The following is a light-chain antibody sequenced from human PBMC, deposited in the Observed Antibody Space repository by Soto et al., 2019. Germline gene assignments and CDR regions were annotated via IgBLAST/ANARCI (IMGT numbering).Light chain of an antibody. Sequence: QFPATLSVSPGERATLSCRASHSVSSNLAWYQQKPGQAPRLLIYGASTRATGVPARFSGSGSGTEFTLTISSLQSEDFAVYYCQHYNNWPYTFGQGTKLEIK. V-gene: IGKV3-15*01. CDR3: QHYNNWPYT. CDR1: HSVSSN. CDR2: GAS. J-gene: IGKJ2*01.